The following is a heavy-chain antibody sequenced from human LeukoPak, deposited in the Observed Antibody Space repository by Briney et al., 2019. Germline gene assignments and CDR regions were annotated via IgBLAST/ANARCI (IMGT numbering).Heavy chain of an antibody. CDR1: GGTFSSYA. D-gene: IGHD2-15*01. CDR3: ARHSSKVAPIDY. CDR2: IIPIFGTA. J-gene: IGHJ4*02. Sequence: GSSVKVSCKASGGTFSSYAISWVRQAPGQGLEWMGGIIPIFGTANYAQKFQGRVTITADKSTSTAYMELSSLRSEDTAVHYCARHSSKVAPIDYWGQGTLVTVSS. V-gene: IGHV1-69*06.